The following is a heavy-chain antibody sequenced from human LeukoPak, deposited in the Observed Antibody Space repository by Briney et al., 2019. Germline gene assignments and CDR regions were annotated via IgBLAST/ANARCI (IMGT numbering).Heavy chain of an antibody. Sequence: GGSPRLSCAASGFTFSSYEMNWVRQAPGKGLEWVSYITSSGSTIYYADSVRGRFTISRDNAKNSLYLLMNSLRVEDTAVYYCARRGTTYCTVDSCHPNWFDPWGQGTLVTVSS. V-gene: IGHV3-48*03. J-gene: IGHJ5*02. CDR1: GFTFSSYE. CDR2: ITSSGSTI. CDR3: ARRGTTYCTVDSCHPNWFDP. D-gene: IGHD2-15*01.